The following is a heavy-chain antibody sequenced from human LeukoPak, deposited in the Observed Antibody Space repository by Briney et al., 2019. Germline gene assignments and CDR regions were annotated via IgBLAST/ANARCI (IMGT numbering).Heavy chain of an antibody. V-gene: IGHV3-30*04. CDR3: ARGKYFYGSGNHYPFDY. CDR2: ISYDGSNK. J-gene: IGHJ4*02. D-gene: IGHD3-10*01. CDR1: GFTFSSYA. Sequence: GGSLRLSCAASGFTFSSYAMHWVRQAPGKGLEWVAVISYDGSNKYYAGSVKGRFTISRDNSKNTLYLQMNSLRAEDTAVYYCARGKYFYGSGNHYPFDYWGQGTLVTVSS.